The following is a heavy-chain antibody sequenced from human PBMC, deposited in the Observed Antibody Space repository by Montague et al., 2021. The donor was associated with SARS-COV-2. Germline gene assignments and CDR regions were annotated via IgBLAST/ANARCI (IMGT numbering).Heavy chain of an antibody. CDR1: GGSISSINYY. Sequence: SETLSLTCTVSGGSISSINYYWTWIPQPQGKGLKWLGNIFYSGNSYYNPTLRSRVPISVDTSKNQFSLKVSSLTAADTAVFYCAGQQAAARGAYFDYWGQGTLVTVSS. D-gene: IGHD6-13*01. V-gene: IGHV4-39*01. CDR3: AGQQAAARGAYFDY. J-gene: IGHJ4*02. CDR2: IFYSGNS.